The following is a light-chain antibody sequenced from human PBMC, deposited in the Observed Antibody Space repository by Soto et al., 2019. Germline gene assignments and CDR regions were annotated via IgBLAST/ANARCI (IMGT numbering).Light chain of an antibody. Sequence: DIVLTQSPPTLSLFPGERATLSCRASQSVTTSLVWYQKKPGQAPRLLIYDASNRATGIPARFSASGSGTDFTLTISSLEPEDFAVYYCQQRSKWPRLTFGGGTTVEIK. CDR3: QQRSKWPRLT. CDR1: QSVTTS. J-gene: IGKJ4*01. V-gene: IGKV3-11*01. CDR2: DAS.